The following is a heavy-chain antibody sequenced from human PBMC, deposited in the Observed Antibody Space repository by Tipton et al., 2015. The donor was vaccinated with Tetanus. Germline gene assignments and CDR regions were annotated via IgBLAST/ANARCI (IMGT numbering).Heavy chain of an antibody. V-gene: IGHV3-48*01. CDR3: ARVVRDYYYGMDV. CDR2: IGSFSRTI. J-gene: IGHJ6*02. D-gene: IGHD3-22*01. Sequence: SLRLSCEGSGFTFSSYSMNWVRRAPGKGLEWISYIGSFSRTINYADSVRGRFTTFRDNAKSSLYLQMSRLRAEDTAVYYCARVVRDYYYGMDVWGQGTTVTVSS. CDR1: GFTFSSYS.